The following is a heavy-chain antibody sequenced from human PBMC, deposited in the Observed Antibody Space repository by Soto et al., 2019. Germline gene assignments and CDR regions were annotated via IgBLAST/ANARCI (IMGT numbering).Heavy chain of an antibody. V-gene: IGHV3-30*18. J-gene: IGHJ6*02. CDR1: GFTFGGYG. Sequence: GGSLRLSCAASGFTFGGYGIHWFRQAPGRERGWVAVIFSDGSKEYYAASVKDRLTLYRDNSNSTLCLQMNSLRPADTAVNYRAKARPIFGVVIYASYYYGMDVWGQGTTVTVSS. D-gene: IGHD3-3*01. CDR3: AKARPIFGVVIYASYYYGMDV. CDR2: IFSDGSKE.